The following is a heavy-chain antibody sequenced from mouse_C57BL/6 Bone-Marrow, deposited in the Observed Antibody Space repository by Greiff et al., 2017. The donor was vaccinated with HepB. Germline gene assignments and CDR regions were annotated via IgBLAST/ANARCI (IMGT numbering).Heavy chain of an antibody. Sequence: EVQLVESGPELVKPGASVKISCKASGYTFTDYYMNWVKQSHGKSLEWIGDINPNNGGTSYNQKFKGKATLTVDKSSSTAYMELRSLTSEDSAVYYCARGLYYWGQGTTLTVSS. V-gene: IGHV1-26*01. CDR1: GYTFTDYY. J-gene: IGHJ2*01. CDR2: INPNNGGT. CDR3: ARGLYY.